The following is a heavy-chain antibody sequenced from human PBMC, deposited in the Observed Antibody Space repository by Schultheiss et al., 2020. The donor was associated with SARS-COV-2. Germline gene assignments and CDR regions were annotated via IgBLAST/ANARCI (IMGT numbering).Heavy chain of an antibody. Sequence: ESLKISCTVSGGSISSSSYYWGWIRQPPGKGLEWIGSIYYSGSTYYNPSLKSRVTISVDTSKNQFSLKLSSVTAADTAVYYCARGHTTWSYWGQGTLVTVSS. V-gene: IGHV4-39*01. CDR2: IYYSGST. CDR3: ARGHTTWSY. CDR1: GGSISSSSYY. J-gene: IGHJ4*02. D-gene: IGHD1-1*01.